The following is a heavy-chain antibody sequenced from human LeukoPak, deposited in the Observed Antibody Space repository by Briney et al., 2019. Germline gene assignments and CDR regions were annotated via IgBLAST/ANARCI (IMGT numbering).Heavy chain of an antibody. V-gene: IGHV3-23*01. D-gene: IGHD6-13*01. Sequence: GGSLRLSCAASGFTFSSYAMSWVRQAPGKGLEWVSVISGSGDSTYYADSVKGRFTISRDNSKNTLYLQMNSLRAEDTALYYCARVPVWQQLVDYWGQGTLVTVSS. J-gene: IGHJ4*02. CDR3: ARVPVWQQLVDY. CDR2: ISGSGDST. CDR1: GFTFSSYA.